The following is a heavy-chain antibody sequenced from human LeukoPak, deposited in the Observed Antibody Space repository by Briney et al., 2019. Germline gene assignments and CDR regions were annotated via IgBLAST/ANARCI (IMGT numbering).Heavy chain of an antibody. J-gene: IGHJ4*01. Sequence: SETLSLSCTVSGGSISDKYWSWIRQLPGKGLEWIGYIHYSGTTSYNPSLKSRVVISVDTSKNQFSLKLNSVTAADTAMYYCATVPGYSYGYGYFGYSGQRTHVTVSS. CDR3: ATVPGYSYGYGYFGY. CDR2: IHYSGTT. CDR1: GGSISDKY. D-gene: IGHD5-18*01. V-gene: IGHV4-59*01.